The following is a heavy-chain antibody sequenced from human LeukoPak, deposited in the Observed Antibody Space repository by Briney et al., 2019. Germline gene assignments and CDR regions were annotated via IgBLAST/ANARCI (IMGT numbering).Heavy chain of an antibody. V-gene: IGHV4-31*03. CDR1: GGSISSGGYY. CDR3: ARVGGGSIDV. Sequence: SQTLSLTCTVSGGSISSGGYYWSWIPQHPGKGLEYIGYIYYSGSTYYNPSLKSRVTMSVDTSKNHFSLKLSSVTAADTAVYYCARVGGGSIDVWGQGTRVTVSS. D-gene: IGHD3-10*01. CDR2: IYYSGST. J-gene: IGHJ6*02.